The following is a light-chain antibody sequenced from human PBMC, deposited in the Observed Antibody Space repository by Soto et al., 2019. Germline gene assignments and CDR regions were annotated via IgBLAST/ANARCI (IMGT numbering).Light chain of an antibody. CDR2: DAS. V-gene: IGKV3-11*01. CDR3: QQCSSWPRT. CDR1: QSVSSS. Sequence: IVSTQTSANLSVSPGDRVTLSCRASQSVSSSLAWYQQNPGQAPRLLIYDASNRATGIPARFSGSGSGTDFTLTISSLEPEDFAVYYCQQCSSWPRTFGQGTRLENK. J-gene: IGKJ5*01.